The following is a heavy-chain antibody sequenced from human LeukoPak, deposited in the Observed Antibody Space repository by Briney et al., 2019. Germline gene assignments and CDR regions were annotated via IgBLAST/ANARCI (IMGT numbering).Heavy chain of an antibody. Sequence: ASVKVSCKASGDTFTSYNIQWVRQAPGQGLEWMGIINPSDGGTGYAQKFQDRVTMTRDTSTSTASMDVNSMTSEDTAVYYCARESGHVFDYWGQGTLVTVSS. V-gene: IGHV1-46*01. J-gene: IGHJ4*02. D-gene: IGHD3-16*01. CDR3: ARESGHVFDY. CDR2: INPSDGGT. CDR1: GDTFTSYN.